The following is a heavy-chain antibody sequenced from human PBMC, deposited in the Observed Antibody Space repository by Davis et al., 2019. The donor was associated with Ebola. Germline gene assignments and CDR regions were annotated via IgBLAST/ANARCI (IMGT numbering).Heavy chain of an antibody. J-gene: IGHJ5*02. CDR3: ARVGVYSNYVGWFDP. CDR1: GYTFTSYY. V-gene: IGHV1-46*01. CDR2: INPSGGST. Sequence: ASVKVSCKASGYTFTSYYMHWVRQAPGQGLEWMGIINPSGGSTSYAQKFQGRVTMTRDTPTSTVYMELSSLRSEDTAVYYCARVGVYSNYVGWFDPWGQGTLVTVSS. D-gene: IGHD4-11*01.